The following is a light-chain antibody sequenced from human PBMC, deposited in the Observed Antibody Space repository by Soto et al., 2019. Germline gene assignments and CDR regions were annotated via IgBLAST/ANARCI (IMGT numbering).Light chain of an antibody. CDR3: QYGGSSHSNT. J-gene: IGKJ5*01. CDR2: DVS. V-gene: IGKV3-20*01. Sequence: SPSTLSAYEEDRVTITCRASQSISTWLAWYQHKPGQAPRLLIYDVSSRATGTPDRFSGSGSGTDFTLTINRVEPEDFAVYYCQYGGSSHSNTFCQGTRLEIK. CDR1: QSISTW.